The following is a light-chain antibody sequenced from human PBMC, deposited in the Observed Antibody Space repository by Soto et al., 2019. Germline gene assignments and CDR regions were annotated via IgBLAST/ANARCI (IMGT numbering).Light chain of an antibody. CDR2: DAS. CDR3: QQRSNWHPGLF. V-gene: IGKV3D-11*02. J-gene: IGKJ3*01. Sequence: EIVLTQSPATLSLSPGERATLSCRASQSVSSYLAWYQQKPGQAPRLLIYDASNRATGIPARFSGSGPGTDFTLTISSLEPEDFAVYYCQQRSNWHPGLFFGPGTKVDIK. CDR1: QSVSSY.